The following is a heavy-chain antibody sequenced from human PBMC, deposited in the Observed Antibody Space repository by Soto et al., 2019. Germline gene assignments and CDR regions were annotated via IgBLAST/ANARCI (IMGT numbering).Heavy chain of an antibody. CDR1: GFTFSSYA. V-gene: IGHV3-30-3*01. CDR3: ARYIGVGTAYYAFDI. CDR2: ISYDGSNK. J-gene: IGHJ3*02. Sequence: QVQLVESGGGVVQPGRSLRLSCAASGFTFSSYAMHWVRQAPGKGLEWVAVISYDGSNKYYADSVKGRFTISRDNSKNTVYLQMNRLRAEDTAVYYWARYIGVGTAYYAFDIWGQGTMVTVSS. D-gene: IGHD2-21*02.